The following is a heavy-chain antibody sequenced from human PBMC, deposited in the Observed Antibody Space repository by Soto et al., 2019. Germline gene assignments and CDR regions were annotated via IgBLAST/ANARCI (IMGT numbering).Heavy chain of an antibody. CDR3: ARATRQLWFPYYYGMDV. Sequence: SETLSLTCAVYGGSFSGYYWSWIRQPPGKGLEWIGEINHSGSTNYNPSLKSRVTISVDTSKNQFSLKLSSVTAADTAVYYCARATRQLWFPYYYGMDVWGQGTTVTVSS. V-gene: IGHV4-34*01. CDR1: GGSFSGYY. J-gene: IGHJ6*02. D-gene: IGHD5-18*01. CDR2: INHSGST.